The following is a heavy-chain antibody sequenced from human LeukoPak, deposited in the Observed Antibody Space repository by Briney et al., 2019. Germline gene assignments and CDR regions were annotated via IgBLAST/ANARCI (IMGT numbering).Heavy chain of an antibody. CDR3: VKDLRGPISGVVIVGLGNFPLDNFDS. CDR1: GLSFSICA. J-gene: IGHJ4*02. V-gene: IGHV3-23*01. D-gene: IGHD3-3*01. Sequence: GGTLRLFHAASGLSFSICAMSCARDAPGRGLEGGSTMSGRCGPREYADSVKGRFTISRDNSKNTLYLQMTSLRIEDTATYCCVKDLRGPISGVVIVGLGNFPLDNFDSWGQGTLVIVSS. CDR2: MSGRCGPR.